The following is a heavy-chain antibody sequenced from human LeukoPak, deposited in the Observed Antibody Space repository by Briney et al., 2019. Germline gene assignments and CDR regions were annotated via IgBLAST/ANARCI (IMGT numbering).Heavy chain of an antibody. CDR3: STGGYYFGS. V-gene: IGHV3-15*01. D-gene: IGHD1-26*01. J-gene: IGHJ4*02. CDR2: IKSQVDGGTT. Sequence: PGGSLRLSCAASGFTLSNTWMSWVRQAPGKGLEWVGRIKSQVDGGTTDYPAPVKGRFTISRDDSKNTLYLQMNSLKTEDTALYYCSTGGYYFGSWGQGTLVTVSS. CDR1: GFTLSNTW.